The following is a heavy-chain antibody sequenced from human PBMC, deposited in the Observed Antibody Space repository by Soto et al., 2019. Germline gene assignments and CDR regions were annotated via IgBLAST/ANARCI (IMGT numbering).Heavy chain of an antibody. Sequence: EVQLVESGGGLVQPGGSLRLSCDGSGFTFSHFEMNWVRQAPGKGLEWVSYISSTGSSIYHTASVQGRFTISRDNAKNSLYLQMNSLRAEDTAVYYCVIHHELTGYKSQFDYWGQGTLVTVSS. CDR3: VIHHELTGYKSQFDY. J-gene: IGHJ4*02. CDR2: ISSTGSSI. V-gene: IGHV3-48*03. D-gene: IGHD3-9*01. CDR1: GFTFSHFE.